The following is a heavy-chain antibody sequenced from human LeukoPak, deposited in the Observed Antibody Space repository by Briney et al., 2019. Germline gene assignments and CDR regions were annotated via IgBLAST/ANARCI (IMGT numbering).Heavy chain of an antibody. CDR2: ISSSSSYI. J-gene: IGHJ6*03. CDR3: ARITGLYMDV. CDR1: GFTFSSYS. V-gene: IGHV3-21*01. Sequence: GESLKISCAASGFTFSSYSMNWVRQAPGKGLEWVSSISSSSSYIYYADSVKGRFTISRDNAKNSLYLQMTSLRAEDTAVYYCARITGLYMDVWGKGTTVTVSS.